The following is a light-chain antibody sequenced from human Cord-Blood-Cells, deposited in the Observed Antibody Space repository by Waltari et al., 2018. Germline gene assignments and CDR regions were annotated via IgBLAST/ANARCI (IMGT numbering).Light chain of an antibody. V-gene: IGLV2-23*01. CDR3: CSYAGSSTYV. CDR2: EGS. CDR1: RSDVGSYTL. Sequence: QSALTQPASVSGSPGPSIPISCPGTRSDVGSYTLVSWYQQHPGKAPKLMIYEGSKRPSGVSNRFSGSKSGNTASLTISGLQAEDEADYYCCSYAGSSTYVFGTGTKVTVL. J-gene: IGLJ1*01.